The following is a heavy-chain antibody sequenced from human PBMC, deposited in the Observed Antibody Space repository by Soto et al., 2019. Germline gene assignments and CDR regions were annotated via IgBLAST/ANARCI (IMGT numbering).Heavy chain of an antibody. V-gene: IGHV3-43*01. D-gene: IGHD5-18*01. CDR2: ISWDGGSA. CDR1: GFTFDDHT. CDR3: VKDGTVDGYVGAFDI. J-gene: IGHJ3*02. Sequence: GGSLRLSCAASGFTFDDHTLHWVRQAPGKGLEWVSLISWDGGSAYYADSVKGRFTISRDNIKDSLYLQMNSLRTDDTALYYCVKDGTVDGYVGAFDIWGQGTMVTVSS.